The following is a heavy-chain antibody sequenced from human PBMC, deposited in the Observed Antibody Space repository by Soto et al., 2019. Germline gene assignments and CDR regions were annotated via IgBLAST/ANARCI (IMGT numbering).Heavy chain of an antibody. CDR2: IIPILGIA. Sequence: SVKVSCKASGGTFSSYTISWVRQAPGQGLEWMGRIIPILGIANYAQKFQGRVTITADKSTSTAYMELSSLRSEDTAVYYCASRGTNTVTTFDYWGQGTLVTVSS. CDR1: GGTFSSYT. J-gene: IGHJ4*02. CDR3: ASRGTNTVTTFDY. V-gene: IGHV1-69*02. D-gene: IGHD4-17*01.